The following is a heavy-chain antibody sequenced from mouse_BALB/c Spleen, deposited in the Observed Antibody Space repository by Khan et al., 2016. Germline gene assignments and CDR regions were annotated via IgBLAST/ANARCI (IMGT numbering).Heavy chain of an antibody. CDR2: ISPGNGDI. D-gene: IGHD2-1*01. J-gene: IGHJ2*01. V-gene: IGHV1S53*02. Sequence: VQLQEPDAELVKPGASVKISCKASGCTFTDHAIYWVKQKPEQGLDWFGYISPGNGDIKYNEKFKGKATLTADKSSSTVYMQLNSLTSEDSAVYFCKSSYGNFDYSDQGTTLTVSS. CDR1: GCTFTDHA. CDR3: KSSYGNFDY.